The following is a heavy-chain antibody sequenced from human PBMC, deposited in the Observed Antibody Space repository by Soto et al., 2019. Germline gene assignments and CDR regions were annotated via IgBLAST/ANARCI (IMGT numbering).Heavy chain of an antibody. Sequence: QVQLVESGGGVVQPGRSLRLSCAASGFTFSSYAMHWVRQAPGKGLEWMTVISYDRSNKYYADSVKGRFTISRDNSKNTLYLQMNSLRAEDTAVYYCARDLLEDYYDRVRLSEDQNQHLDLWGRGTLVTVSS. CDR3: ARDLLEDYYDRVRLSEDQNQHLDL. J-gene: IGHJ2*01. CDR2: ISYDRSNK. D-gene: IGHD3-10*02. V-gene: IGHV3-30-3*01. CDR1: GFTFSSYA.